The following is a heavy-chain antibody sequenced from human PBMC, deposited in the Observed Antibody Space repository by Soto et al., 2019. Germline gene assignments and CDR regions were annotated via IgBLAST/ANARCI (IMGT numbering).Heavy chain of an antibody. CDR1: GFTFSSYA. Sequence: WGSLRLSCAASGFTFSSYAMSWVRQAPGKGLEWVSTISSSSNYIFYADSVKGRFTISRDNAKNSLYLQMNSLRAEDTAVYYCARDLSTYYDILNGSGMDVWGQGTTVTVSS. CDR2: ISSSSNYI. CDR3: ARDLSTYYDILNGSGMDV. V-gene: IGHV3-21*01. D-gene: IGHD3-9*01. J-gene: IGHJ6*02.